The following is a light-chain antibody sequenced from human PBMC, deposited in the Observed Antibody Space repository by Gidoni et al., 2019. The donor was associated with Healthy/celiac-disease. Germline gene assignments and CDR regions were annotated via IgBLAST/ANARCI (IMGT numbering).Light chain of an antibody. CDR3: GTWDSSISAGV. CDR1: SSNIVNNF. CDR2: ANN. Sequence: QSVLTQPPSVSAAPGQKDTVSCSGRSSNIVNNFVSLSQQLPGTAPHLLIYANNKRPSGIPDRFSGSKSGTSATLGIAGLQTGDEADYYCGTWDSSISAGVFGGGTRLTVL. V-gene: IGLV1-51*01. J-gene: IGLJ3*02.